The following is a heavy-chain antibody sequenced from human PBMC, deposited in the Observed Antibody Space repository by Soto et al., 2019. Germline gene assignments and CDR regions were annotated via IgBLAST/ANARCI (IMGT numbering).Heavy chain of an antibody. D-gene: IGHD4-4*01. CDR1: GVTVCTND. Sequence: PGGSMELGCAACGVTVCTNDMTGVRQAPGKGLEWVSVIYSGGSTYYADSVEGRFTISRDNSKNTVYLQMSSLRAEDTAVYYCARFMTTVTTIYYYCGLDVWGQATTVTVSS. V-gene: IGHV3-53*01. CDR3: ARFMTTVTTIYYYCGLDV. J-gene: IGHJ6*02. CDR2: IYSGGST.